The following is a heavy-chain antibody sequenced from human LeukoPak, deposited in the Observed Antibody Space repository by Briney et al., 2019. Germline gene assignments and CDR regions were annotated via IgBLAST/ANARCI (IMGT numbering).Heavy chain of an antibody. Sequence: GGSLRLSYAASGFTVSSNYMSWVRQAPGKGLEWVSVIYSGGSTYYADSVKGRFTISRDNSKNTLYLQMNSLRAEDTAVYYCARVCSDILTGYYYYYYMDVWGKGTTVTVSS. J-gene: IGHJ6*03. D-gene: IGHD3-9*01. CDR1: GFTVSSNY. CDR3: ARVCSDILTGYYYYYYMDV. V-gene: IGHV3-53*01. CDR2: IYSGGST.